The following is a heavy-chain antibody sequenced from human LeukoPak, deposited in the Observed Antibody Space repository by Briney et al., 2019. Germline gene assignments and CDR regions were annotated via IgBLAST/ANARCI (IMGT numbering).Heavy chain of an antibody. Sequence: GASVKVSCKASGGTFSSYAISWVRQAPGQGLEWMGWISAYNGNTNYAQKLQGRVTMTTDTSTSTAYMELRSLRTDDMAMYYCARPGQAYDILTGYSYYYYYMDVWGKGTTVTISS. CDR2: ISAYNGNT. CDR1: GGTFSSYA. J-gene: IGHJ6*03. D-gene: IGHD3-9*01. V-gene: IGHV1-18*03. CDR3: ARPGQAYDILTGYSYYYYYMDV.